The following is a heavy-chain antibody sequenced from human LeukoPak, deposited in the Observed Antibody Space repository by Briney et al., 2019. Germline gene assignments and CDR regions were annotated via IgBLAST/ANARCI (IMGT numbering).Heavy chain of an antibody. D-gene: IGHD3-10*01. Sequence: PGGSLRLSCAASGFTFSSYSMHWVRQAPGKGLEWVAFIRYDGSNNYYADSVKGRFTISRDNSKNTLYLQMNSLRAEDTAVYYCAKGPSTGFGELLFDIWGQGTMVTVSS. J-gene: IGHJ3*02. V-gene: IGHV3-30*02. CDR2: IRYDGSNN. CDR3: AKGPSTGFGELLFDI. CDR1: GFTFSSYS.